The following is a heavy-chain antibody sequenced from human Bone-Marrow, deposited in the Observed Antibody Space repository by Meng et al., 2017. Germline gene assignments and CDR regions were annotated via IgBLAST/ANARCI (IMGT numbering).Heavy chain of an antibody. V-gene: IGHV1-2*06. D-gene: IGHD3-10*01. CDR2: INPKSGDT. CDR3: ARGGFGELLRRWFDP. J-gene: IGHJ5*02. Sequence: ASVKVSCKASGYTFPDYWLHWVRRAPGQGLEWMGRINPKSGDTHYAQRFQGRVTMTGDTSISTAYMELSGLRSDDTAMYYCARGGFGELLRRWFDPWGQGTLVTVSS. CDR1: GYTFPDYW.